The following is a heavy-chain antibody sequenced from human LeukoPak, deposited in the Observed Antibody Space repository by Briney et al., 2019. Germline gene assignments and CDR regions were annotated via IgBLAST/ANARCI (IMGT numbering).Heavy chain of an antibody. D-gene: IGHD2-21*02. CDR1: GYTFTSYG. V-gene: IGHV1-69*05. Sequence: SVKVSCKASGYTFTSYGISWVRQTPGQGLEWMGGIIPIFGTANYAQKFQGRVTITTDESTSTAYMELSSLRSEDTAVYYCARVGLAYCGGDCPYYFDYWGQGTLVTVSS. CDR2: IIPIFGTA. CDR3: ARVGLAYCGGDCPYYFDY. J-gene: IGHJ4*02.